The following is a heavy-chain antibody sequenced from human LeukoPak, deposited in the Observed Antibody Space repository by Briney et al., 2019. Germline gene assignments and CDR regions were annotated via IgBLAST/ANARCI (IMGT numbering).Heavy chain of an antibody. CDR3: ARRAGAYSHPYDY. CDR2: IYSGTI. CDR1: GFTLSSYE. V-gene: IGHV3-53*01. J-gene: IGHJ4*02. Sequence: GGSLRLSCTVSGFTLSSYEMSWIRQAPGKGLEWVSFIYSGTIHYSDSVKGRFTISRDNSKNTRYLQMNNLRAEDTAVYYCARRAGAYSHPYDYWGQGTLVTVSS. D-gene: IGHD4/OR15-4a*01.